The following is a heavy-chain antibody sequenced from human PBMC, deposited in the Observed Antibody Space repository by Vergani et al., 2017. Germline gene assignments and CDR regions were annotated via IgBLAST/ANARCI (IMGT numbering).Heavy chain of an antibody. V-gene: IGHV4-34*01. CDR2: INHSGST. CDR1: GGSFSGYY. Sequence: QVQLQQWGAGLLKPSETLSLTCAVYGGSFSGYYWSWIRQPPGKGLEWIGEINHSGSTNYNPSLKSRVTISVDTSKNQFSLKLSSVTAADTAVYYCARRRYSSGWYVWFDPWGQGTLVTVSS. CDR3: ARRRYSSGWYVWFDP. D-gene: IGHD6-19*01. J-gene: IGHJ5*02.